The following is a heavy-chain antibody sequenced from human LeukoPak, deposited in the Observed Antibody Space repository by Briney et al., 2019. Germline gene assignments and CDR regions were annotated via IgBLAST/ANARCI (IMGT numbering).Heavy chain of an antibody. J-gene: IGHJ5*02. CDR3: VRRNYYDRSDGNWFDP. CDR2: FKSKADGGTT. CDR1: GFTFSNAW. D-gene: IGHD3-22*01. V-gene: IGHV3-15*01. Sequence: GGSLRLSCAASGFTFSNAWMSWVRQAPGKGLEWIGRFKSKADGGTTDYAAPVKGRFTISRDDSKNTLYLQMNSLRAEDTAVYYCVRRNYYDRSDGNWFDPWGQGTLVTVSS.